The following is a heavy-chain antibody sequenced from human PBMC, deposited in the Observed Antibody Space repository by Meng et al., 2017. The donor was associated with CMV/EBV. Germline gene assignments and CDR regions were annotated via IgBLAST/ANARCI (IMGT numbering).Heavy chain of an antibody. CDR1: GFTFSSYS. V-gene: IGHV3-21*01. Sequence: GESLKISCAASGFTFSSYSMNWVRQASGKGLEWVSSISSSSSYIYYADSVKGRFTISRDNAKNSLYLQMNSLRAEDTAVYYCARLGGDIVLMNAWGQGTLVTVSS. CDR3: ARLGGDIVLMNA. D-gene: IGHD2-8*01. J-gene: IGHJ5*02. CDR2: ISSSSSYI.